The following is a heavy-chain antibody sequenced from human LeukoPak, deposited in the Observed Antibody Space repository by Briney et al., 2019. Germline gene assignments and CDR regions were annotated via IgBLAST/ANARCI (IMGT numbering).Heavy chain of an antibody. CDR3: TTENWYVFEN. CDR1: GFPFSSYW. D-gene: IGHD1-1*01. V-gene: IGHV3-7*04. Sequence: GGSLRLSCVASGFPFSSYWMAWVRQAPGKGLEWVATITLDGSDSYYVDSVKGRFTVSRDNAKNSLYLQMNSLRAEDTAVFYCTTENWYVFENWGQGSLVTVSS. CDR2: ITLDGSDS. J-gene: IGHJ4*02.